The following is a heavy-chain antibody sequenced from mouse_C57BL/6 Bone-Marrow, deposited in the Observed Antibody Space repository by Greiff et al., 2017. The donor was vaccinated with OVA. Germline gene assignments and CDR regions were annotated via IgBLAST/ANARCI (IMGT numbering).Heavy chain of an antibody. CDR2: IHPSSGST. Sequence: VQLQQPGAELVKPGASVKLSCKASGYTFTSYWMHWVKQRPGQGLEWIGMIHPSSGSTNYNEKFKSKATLTVDKSSSTAYMQLSSLTSEDSAVYYCARGTYYYGSSYGHYYAMDYWGQGTSVTVSS. CDR1: GYTFTSYW. V-gene: IGHV1-64*01. D-gene: IGHD1-1*01. CDR3: ARGTYYYGSSYGHYYAMDY. J-gene: IGHJ4*01.